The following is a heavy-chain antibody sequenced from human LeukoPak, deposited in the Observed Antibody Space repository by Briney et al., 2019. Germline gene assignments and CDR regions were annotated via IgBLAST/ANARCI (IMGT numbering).Heavy chain of an antibody. V-gene: IGHV3-30*02. CDR1: GFTFKNHG. CDR3: VKDVHYLGSYRESLDP. CDR2: LDYTGNNQ. D-gene: IGHD3-10*01. Sequence: GGSLTLSCATSGFTFKNHGMHWVRQAPGEGLEWVTFLDYTGNNQYYADSMKGRLTISRDNSKNTVFLQMNNLRLEDTAIYYCVKDVHYLGSYRESLDPWGQGTLVTVSS. J-gene: IGHJ5*02.